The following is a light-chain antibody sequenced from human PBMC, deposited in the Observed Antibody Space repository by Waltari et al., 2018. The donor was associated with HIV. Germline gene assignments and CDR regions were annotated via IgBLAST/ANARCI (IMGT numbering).Light chain of an antibody. V-gene: IGLV3-25*03. Sequence: SYELTQPPSVSVSPGRTARITCSGDALPKRYAYWYRQKPGQAPVMVIYKDNERPSGIPERFSGSSSGTTVTLTISGVQAEDEADYYCQSADNSGDVIFGGGTKLTVL. CDR3: QSADNSGDVI. J-gene: IGLJ2*01. CDR1: ALPKRY. CDR2: KDN.